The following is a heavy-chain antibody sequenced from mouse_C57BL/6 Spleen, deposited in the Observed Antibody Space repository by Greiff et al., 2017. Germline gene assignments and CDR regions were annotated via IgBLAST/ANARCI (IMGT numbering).Heavy chain of an antibody. CDR3: ARVTTWFAY. CDR2: MYPSDSET. CDR1: GYTFTSYW. V-gene: IGHV1-61*01. D-gene: IGHD2-1*01. Sequence: QVQLQQPGAELVRPGSSVKLSCKASGYTFTSYWMDWVKQRPGQGLEWIGNMYPSDSETHYNQKFKDKATLTVDKYSRTAYMQLSSLTSEDSAVYYCARVTTWFAYWGQGTLVTVSA. J-gene: IGHJ3*01.